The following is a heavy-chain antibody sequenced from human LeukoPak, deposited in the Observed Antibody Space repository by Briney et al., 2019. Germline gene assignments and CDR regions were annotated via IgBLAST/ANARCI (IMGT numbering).Heavy chain of an antibody. Sequence: GESLKISCKVSGYRFSDYWIGWVRQMPGKGLEWMGIIYPSDSDAKYSPSLQGHVSISADKSITTAYLQWSSLKASDIAMYYCARPGRGALFEYWGQGTLVTVSS. J-gene: IGHJ4*02. CDR3: ARPGRGALFEY. CDR2: IYPSDSDA. V-gene: IGHV5-51*01. D-gene: IGHD3-10*01. CDR1: GYRFSDYW.